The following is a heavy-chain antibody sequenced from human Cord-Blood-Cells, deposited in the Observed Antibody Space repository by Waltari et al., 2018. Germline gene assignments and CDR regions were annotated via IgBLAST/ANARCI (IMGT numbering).Heavy chain of an antibody. D-gene: IGHD6-6*01. CDR3: ARVRAARVFDY. CDR1: GFTFSSYW. CDR2: IKQDGSEK. Sequence: EVQLVESGGGLVQPGGSLRLSCAASGFTFSSYWMSWVRQAPGKGLEWVTNIKQDGSEKYYVDSVKGRFTISRDNAKNSLYLQMNSLRAEDTAVYYCARVRAARVFDYWGQGTLVTVSS. J-gene: IGHJ4*02. V-gene: IGHV3-7*01.